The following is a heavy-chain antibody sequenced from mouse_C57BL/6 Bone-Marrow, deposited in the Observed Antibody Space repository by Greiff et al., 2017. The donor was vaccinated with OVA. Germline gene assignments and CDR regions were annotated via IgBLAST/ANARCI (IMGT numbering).Heavy chain of an antibody. CDR1: GYAFSSYW. D-gene: IGHD1-1*01. J-gene: IGHJ3*01. CDR3: AREGSYYSAY. V-gene: IGHV1-80*01. Sequence: VNLVESGAELVKPGASVKISCKASGYAFSSYWMNWVKQRPGKGLEWIGQIYPGDGDTNYNGKFKGKATLTADKSSSTAYMQLSSLTSEDSAVYFCAREGSYYSAYWGQGTLVTVSA. CDR2: IYPGDGDT.